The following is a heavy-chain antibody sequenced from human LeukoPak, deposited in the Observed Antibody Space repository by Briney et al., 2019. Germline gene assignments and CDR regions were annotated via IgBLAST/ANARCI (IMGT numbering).Heavy chain of an antibody. CDR1: GFTFSSYG. J-gene: IGHJ3*02. CDR3: AKDLGYLRAFDI. Sequence: GGSLRLSCAASGFTFSSYGMHWVRQAPGKGLEWVAVISYDGRNKYYADSVKGRFTISRDNSKNTLYLQMNSLRAEDTAVYYCAKDLGYLRAFDIWGQGTMVTVSS. CDR2: ISYDGRNK. D-gene: IGHD1-1*01. V-gene: IGHV3-30*18.